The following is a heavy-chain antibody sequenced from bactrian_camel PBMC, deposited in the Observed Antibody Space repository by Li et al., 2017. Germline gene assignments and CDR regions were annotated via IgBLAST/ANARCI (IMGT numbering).Heavy chain of an antibody. CDR3: ASLYNRY. Sequence: DVQLVESGGGLVQPGGSLRVSCAASGFTFSRYAMSWVRQAPGKEREGVACIYSGVVDINYAASVKGRFTISRDNAKNTLYLQLNSLKTEDTAMYFCASLYNRYWGQGTQVTVS. CDR2: IYSGVVDI. J-gene: IGHJ4*01. V-gene: IGHV3S31*01. D-gene: IGHD2*01. CDR1: GFTFSRYA.